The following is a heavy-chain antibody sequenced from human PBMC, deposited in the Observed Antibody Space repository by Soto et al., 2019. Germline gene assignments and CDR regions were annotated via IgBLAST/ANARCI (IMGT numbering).Heavy chain of an antibody. CDR1: GYTFISYA. CDR3: ARGPDVDIVATIPLGEDDYYCCGMDV. V-gene: IGHV1-3*01. J-gene: IGHJ6*02. D-gene: IGHD5-12*01. Sequence: QVQLVQSGAEVKKPGASVKVSCKASGYTFISYAMHWVRQAPGQRLEWMGWINPFNGNTKYSQKFQGRVTITRDTTVSTAYMDLSSVRSEDTAVYYCARGPDVDIVATIPLGEDDYYCCGMDVWGQGTTVAVS. CDR2: INPFNGNT.